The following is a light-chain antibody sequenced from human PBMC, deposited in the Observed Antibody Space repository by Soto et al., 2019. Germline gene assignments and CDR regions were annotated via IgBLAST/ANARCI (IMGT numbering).Light chain of an antibody. CDR1: QSVSSN. V-gene: IGKV3-15*01. Sequence: EIVMTQSPGTLSVSPGERATLSCRASQSVSSNLAWYQQKPGQPPRLLIYGASTRATGIPARFSGSGSGTEFTLTISSLQSEDFAVYYCQQYNNWFRTFGQGTKVEIK. CDR3: QQYNNWFRT. J-gene: IGKJ1*01. CDR2: GAS.